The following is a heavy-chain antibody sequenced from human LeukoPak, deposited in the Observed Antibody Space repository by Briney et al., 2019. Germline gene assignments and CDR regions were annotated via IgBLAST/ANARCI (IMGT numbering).Heavy chain of an antibody. CDR2: INHSGTT. V-gene: IGHV4-34*01. J-gene: IGHJ4*02. Sequence: SETLSLTCAVYGGSFSGYYWSWIRQPPGKGLEWIGEINHSGTTNYNPSLKSRVTISVDTSNQQFSLRLSSVTAADTAVYYCARGLGAIFGVVPALDWGQGTLVTVSS. CDR1: GGSFSGYY. D-gene: IGHD3-3*01. CDR3: ARGLGAIFGVVPALD.